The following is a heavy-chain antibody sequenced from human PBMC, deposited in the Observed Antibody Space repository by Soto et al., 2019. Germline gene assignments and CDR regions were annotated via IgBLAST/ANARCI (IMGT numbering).Heavy chain of an antibody. J-gene: IGHJ4*02. CDR2: IVVGSGNT. Sequence: ASVTVACQASGFTFTSSALQWVRQASGQRLEWIGWIVVGSGNTNYAQNFQERVTITRDMSTSTAYMELSSLRSEDTAVYYCAAVSEGSSSSNFDYWGQGTLVTISS. CDR3: AAVSEGSSSSNFDY. D-gene: IGHD6-6*01. CDR1: GFTFTSSA. V-gene: IGHV1-58*01.